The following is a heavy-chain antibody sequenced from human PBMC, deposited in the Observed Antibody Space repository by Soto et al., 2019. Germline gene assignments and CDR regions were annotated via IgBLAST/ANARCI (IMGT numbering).Heavy chain of an antibody. D-gene: IGHD1-1*01. V-gene: IGHV4-59*08. J-gene: IGHJ4*02. CDR3: ARHSNEYRKSLDY. CDR2: IYYSGSS. Sequence: PSETLSLTCTGSGGSISGYYWSWIRQPPGKGLEWIAYIYYSGSSNSNPSLKSRVTISVDTSKNQFSLKLSSVTAADTAVYYCARHSNEYRKSLDYWGQGTLVTVS. CDR1: GGSISGYY.